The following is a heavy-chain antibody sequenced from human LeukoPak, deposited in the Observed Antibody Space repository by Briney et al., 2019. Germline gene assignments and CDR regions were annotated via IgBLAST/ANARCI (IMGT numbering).Heavy chain of an antibody. J-gene: IGHJ4*02. V-gene: IGHV1-8*01. Sequence: GASVKVSCKASGYTFTNFDINWVRQAPGQGLEWMGWMNPVSGNAGSAQKFRGRVTMTTDTSTNTAYMEVRSLTSDDTAVYYCARELTSSSDWGQGTLVTVSS. D-gene: IGHD2-2*01. CDR1: GYTFTNFD. CDR2: MNPVSGNA. CDR3: ARELTSSSD.